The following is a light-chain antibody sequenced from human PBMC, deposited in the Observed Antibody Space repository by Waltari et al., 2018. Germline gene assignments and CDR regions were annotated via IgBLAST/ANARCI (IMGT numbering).Light chain of an antibody. CDR3: QSYDRSLGGQFV. J-gene: IGLJ1*01. CDR2: DTT. CDR1: TPTIGAGYP. Sequence: QSVLTQPPSVSGAPGQRVTISCTGSTPTIGAGYPVPRYQQLPGTAPKLLIYDTTNRPSGVPDRFSGSKSGTSASLAITGLQAEDEADYFCQSYDRSLGGQFVFGTGTKVTV. V-gene: IGLV1-40*01.